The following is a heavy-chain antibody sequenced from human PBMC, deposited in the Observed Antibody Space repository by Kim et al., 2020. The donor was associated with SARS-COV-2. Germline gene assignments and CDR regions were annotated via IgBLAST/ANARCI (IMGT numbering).Heavy chain of an antibody. Sequence: GGSLRLSCAASGFTFSSYAMHWVRQAPGKGLEYVSAISSNGGSTYYANSVKGRFTISRDNSKNTLYLQMGSLRAEDMAVYYCARDTYDDAFDIWGQGTMVTVSS. V-gene: IGHV3-64*01. CDR1: GFTFSSYA. CDR2: ISSNGGST. D-gene: IGHD3-3*01. J-gene: IGHJ3*02. CDR3: ARDTYDDAFDI.